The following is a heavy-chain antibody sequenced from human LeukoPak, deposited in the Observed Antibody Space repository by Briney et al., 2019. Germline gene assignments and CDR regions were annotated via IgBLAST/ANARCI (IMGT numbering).Heavy chain of an antibody. CDR3: TAGLGRTHTDY. Sequence: PGGSLRLSCAASGFIFNDCWMSWVLQAPGKGLEWVGLIKTKTTGGSIEYAAPVEGRFTISRDDSKNTLYLQMNSLRSEDTAIYYCTAGLGRTHTDYWGQGTLVTVSS. V-gene: IGHV3-15*01. CDR1: GFIFNDCW. D-gene: IGHD3/OR15-3a*01. J-gene: IGHJ4*02. CDR2: IKTKTTGGSI.